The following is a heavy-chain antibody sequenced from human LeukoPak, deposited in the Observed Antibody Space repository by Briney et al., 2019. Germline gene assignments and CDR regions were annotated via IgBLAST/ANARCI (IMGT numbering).Heavy chain of an antibody. V-gene: IGHV1-69*13. D-gene: IGHD2-15*01. CDR2: IIPIFGTA. CDR3: ARESAPPRGDFDY. Sequence: ASVKVSCKASGGTFSSYAISWVRQAPGQGLEWMGGIIPIFGTANYAQKFQGRVTITADESTSTAYMELSSLRSEDTAVYYCARESAPPRGDFDYWGQGTLVTVSS. J-gene: IGHJ4*02. CDR1: GGTFSSYA.